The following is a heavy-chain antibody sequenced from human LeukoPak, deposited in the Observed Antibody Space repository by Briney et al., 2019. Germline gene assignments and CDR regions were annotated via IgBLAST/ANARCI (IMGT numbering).Heavy chain of an antibody. D-gene: IGHD4-23*01. CDR2: IYHSGST. CDR3: ERGDLAVVTLAGAFDY. J-gene: IGHJ4*02. Sequence: SETLSLTCAVYGGSFSGYYWSWIRQPPGKGLEWIGEIYHSGSTNYNPSLKSRVTISVDTSKNQFSLKLSSVTAADTAVYYCERGDLAVVTLAGAFDYWGQGTLVTVSS. V-gene: IGHV4-34*01. CDR1: GGSFSGYY.